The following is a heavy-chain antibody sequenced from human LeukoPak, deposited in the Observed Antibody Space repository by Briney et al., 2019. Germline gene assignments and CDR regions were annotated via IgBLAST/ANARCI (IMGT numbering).Heavy chain of an antibody. Sequence: ASVKVSCKASGYTFIGQYMHWVRQAPGQGLEWMGCINIDTGGTNYAQRSQGRVTVTRDTSISTVYMELRGMRPDDTAVCFCARDPIRGDGYNLDYWGQGTLVTVSS. CDR1: GYTFIGQY. J-gene: IGHJ4*02. CDR2: INIDTGGT. D-gene: IGHD5-24*01. CDR3: ARDPIRGDGYNLDY. V-gene: IGHV1-2*02.